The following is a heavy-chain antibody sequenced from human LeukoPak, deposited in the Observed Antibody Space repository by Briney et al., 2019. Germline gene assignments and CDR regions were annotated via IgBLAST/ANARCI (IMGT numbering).Heavy chain of an antibody. V-gene: IGHV3-53*01. CDR3: ARDRDLDC. CDR2: IYSGGST. CDR1: GFNVSSNY. D-gene: IGHD3-10*01. J-gene: IGHJ4*02. Sequence: PGGSLRLSCVVSGFNVSSNYVSWVRQAPGKGLEWVSVIYSGGSTYYADSVKGRFTIPRDDSENTVYLQMNSLRAEDTAVYYCARDRDLDCWGQGTLVTVSS.